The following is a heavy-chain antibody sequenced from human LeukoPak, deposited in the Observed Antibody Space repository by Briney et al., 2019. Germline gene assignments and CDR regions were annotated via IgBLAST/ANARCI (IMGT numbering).Heavy chain of an antibody. Sequence: PGGSLRLSCAASGFTFDDYGMSWVRQAPGKGLEWVSSISSSSSYIYYADSVKGRFTISRDNAKNSLYLQMNSLRAEDTAVYYCARDRSTYYDILTGYFFDYWGQGTLVTVSS. J-gene: IGHJ4*02. V-gene: IGHV3-21*01. CDR2: ISSSSSYI. D-gene: IGHD3-9*01. CDR3: ARDRSTYYDILTGYFFDY. CDR1: GFTFDDYG.